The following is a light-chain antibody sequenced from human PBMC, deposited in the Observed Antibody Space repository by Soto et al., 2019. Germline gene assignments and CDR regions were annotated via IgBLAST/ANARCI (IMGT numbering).Light chain of an antibody. CDR2: AAS. J-gene: IGKJ2*01. Sequence: DIQMTQSPSSLSASVGDRVTITCRANQTITRYLNWYQQKPGTAPKLLIYAASSLQEGVPSRFRGSGSGTDFTLTISNLQPEDVADYSCQQSFSFPVTFGQGTKLEIK. CDR3: QQSFSFPVT. V-gene: IGKV1-39*01. CDR1: QTITRY.